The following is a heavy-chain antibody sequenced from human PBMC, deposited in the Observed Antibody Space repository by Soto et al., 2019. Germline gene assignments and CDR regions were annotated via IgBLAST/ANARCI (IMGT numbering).Heavy chain of an antibody. V-gene: IGHV3-30*18. D-gene: IGHD3-10*01. Sequence: PGGSLRLSCAGSGFSFSTYAMHWVRQAPGKGLEWVAILSFDNGNEYYADSVKGRFTTSRDNSKNTLYLQMNSLRVEDTGVYYCAKDSFGLGTGSYFEQWGQGTQVTAPQ. CDR2: LSFDNGNE. CDR1: GFSFSTYA. J-gene: IGHJ4*02. CDR3: AKDSFGLGTGSYFEQ.